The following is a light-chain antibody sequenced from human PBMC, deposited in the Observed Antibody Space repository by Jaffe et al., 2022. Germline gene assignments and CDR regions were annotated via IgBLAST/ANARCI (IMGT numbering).Light chain of an antibody. CDR2: GAS. CDR3: HHYGSSPPWT. Sequence: EIVLTQSPGTLSLSPGERATLSCRASQSVSSNYLAWYQQKPGQAPRLVIYGASSRATGIPDRFSGSGSGTDFTLTISRLEPEDFAVYYCHHYGSSPPWTFGQGTKVEIK. CDR1: QSVSSNY. J-gene: IGKJ1*01. V-gene: IGKV3-20*01.